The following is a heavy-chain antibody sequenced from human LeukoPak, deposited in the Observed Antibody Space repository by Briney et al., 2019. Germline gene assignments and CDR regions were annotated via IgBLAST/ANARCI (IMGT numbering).Heavy chain of an antibody. V-gene: IGHV1-2*02. CDR3: AILWFGELLRGHDAFDI. CDR2: IGPNSGGT. D-gene: IGHD3-10*01. J-gene: IGHJ3*02. Sequence: GASVKVSCKASGYTFTSYGISWVRQAPGQGLEWMGWIGPNSGGTNYAQKFQGRVTMTRDTSISTAYMELSRLRSDDTAVYYCAILWFGELLRGHDAFDIWGQGTMVTVSS. CDR1: GYTFTSYG.